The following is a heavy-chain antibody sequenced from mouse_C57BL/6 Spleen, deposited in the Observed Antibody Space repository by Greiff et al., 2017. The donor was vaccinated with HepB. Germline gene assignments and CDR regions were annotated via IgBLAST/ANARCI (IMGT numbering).Heavy chain of an antibody. J-gene: IGHJ3*01. CDR3: AIDYEGFAY. V-gene: IGHV1-42*01. CDR1: GYSFTGYY. CDR2: INPSTGGT. D-gene: IGHD2-4*01. Sequence: EVQGVDSGPELVKPGASVKISCKASGYSFTGYYMNWVKQSPEKSLEWIGEINPSTGGTTYNQKFKAKATLTVDKSSSTAYMQLKSLTSEDSAVYYCAIDYEGFAYWGQGTLVTVSA.